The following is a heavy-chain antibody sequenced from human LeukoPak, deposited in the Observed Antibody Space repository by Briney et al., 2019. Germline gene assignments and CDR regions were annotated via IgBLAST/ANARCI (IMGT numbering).Heavy chain of an antibody. CDR1: GFTFSIYG. D-gene: IGHD5-18*01. CDR3: ARDNSGYSYGYIGY. J-gene: IGHJ4*02. V-gene: IGHV3-30*02. CDR2: IRYDGSNK. Sequence: PGGSLRLSCAASGFTFSIYGIHWVRQAPGKGLEWVAFIRYDGSNKYYAGSVKGRFTISRDNAKTSLFLQMNSLRAEDTAVYYCARDNSGYSYGYIGYWGQGTLVTVSS.